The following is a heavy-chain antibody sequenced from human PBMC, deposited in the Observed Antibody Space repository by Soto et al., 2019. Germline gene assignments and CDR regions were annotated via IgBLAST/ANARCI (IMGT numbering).Heavy chain of an antibody. CDR1: GGTFSSYA. CDR3: ARKHTTGYSYGGYYGMDV. Sequence: SVKVSCKASGGTFSSYAISWVRQAPGQGLEWMGGIIPIFGTANYAQKFQGRVTITADESTSTAYMELSSLRSEDTAVYYCARKHTTGYSYGGYYGMDVWGQGTTVTV. J-gene: IGHJ6*02. D-gene: IGHD5-18*01. V-gene: IGHV1-69*13. CDR2: IIPIFGTA.